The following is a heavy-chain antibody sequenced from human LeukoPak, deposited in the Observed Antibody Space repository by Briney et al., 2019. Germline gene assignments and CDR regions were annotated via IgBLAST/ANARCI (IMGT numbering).Heavy chain of an antibody. CDR1: GGSFSGYY. J-gene: IGHJ5*02. CDR2: MNNSGST. D-gene: IGHD2-2*01. CDR3: ARGEYCSSTSCYYDWFDP. Sequence: SETLSLTCAVYGGSFSGYYWSGIRQPPGKELEWIGEMNNSGSTNYNPSLKNRVTITADTSKNQFSLKLSSMTTADTAVYYCARGEYCSSTSCYYDWFDPWGQGTLVTVSS. V-gene: IGHV4-34*01.